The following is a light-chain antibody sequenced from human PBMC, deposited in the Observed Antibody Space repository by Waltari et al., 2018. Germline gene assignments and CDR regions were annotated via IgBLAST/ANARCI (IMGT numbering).Light chain of an antibody. CDR1: SSAVGGYNY. Sequence: QSALTQPRSVSGSPGQSVTISCPGTSSAVGGYNYVSWYQKHPGKAPKRMIYDVSKRPSGVPDRFSGSKSGNTASLTISGLQAEDEADYYCCSYAGSYTHVVFGGGTKLTVL. V-gene: IGLV2-11*01. CDR3: CSYAGSYTHVV. CDR2: DVS. J-gene: IGLJ2*01.